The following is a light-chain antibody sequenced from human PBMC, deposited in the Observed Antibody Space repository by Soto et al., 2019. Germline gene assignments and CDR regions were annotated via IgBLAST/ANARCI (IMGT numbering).Light chain of an antibody. CDR3: QQYESPLTWT. CDR2: DAS. CDR1: QTVRNNY. Sequence: EFVLTQSPGTLSLSPGERATLSCRASQTVRNNYLAWYQQKPGQAPRLLIYDASSRATGIPDRFSGGGSGTDFTLTISSLEPEDFAVYYCQQYESPLTWTFGQGTKVDIK. V-gene: IGKV3-20*01. J-gene: IGKJ1*01.